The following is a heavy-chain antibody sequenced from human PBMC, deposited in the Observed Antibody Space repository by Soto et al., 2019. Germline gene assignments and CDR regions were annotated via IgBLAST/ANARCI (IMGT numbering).Heavy chain of an antibody. CDR2: ISSSGSTI. CDR1: GLTFSDYY. J-gene: IGHJ4*02. Sequence: LRLSCAASGLTFSDYYMSWIRQAPGKGLEWVSYISSSGSTIYYADSVKGRFTISRDNAKNSLYLQMNSLRAEDTAVYYCARVSMIGVMLDYWGQGTLVTVSS. V-gene: IGHV3-11*01. D-gene: IGHD3-22*01. CDR3: ARVSMIGVMLDY.